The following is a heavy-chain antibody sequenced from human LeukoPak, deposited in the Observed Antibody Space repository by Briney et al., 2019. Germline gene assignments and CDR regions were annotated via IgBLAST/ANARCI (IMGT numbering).Heavy chain of an antibody. J-gene: IGHJ3*02. CDR3: ARDRVWVTAPDDAFDI. D-gene: IGHD3-16*01. CDR1: GGSISSYY. CDR2: IYTSGST. Sequence: PSETLSLTCTVSGGSISSYYWSWIRQPAGKGLEWIGRIYTSGSTNYNPSLKSRVTMSVDTSKNQFSLKLSSVTAADTAVYYCARDRVWVTAPDDAFDIWGQGTMVTVSS. V-gene: IGHV4-4*07.